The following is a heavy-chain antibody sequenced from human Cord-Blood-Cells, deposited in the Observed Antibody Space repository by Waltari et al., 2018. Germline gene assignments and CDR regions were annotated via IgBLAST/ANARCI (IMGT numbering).Heavy chain of an antibody. CDR2: IYYSGST. CDR1: GGSISSGGYY. D-gene: IGHD3-10*01. Sequence: QVQLQESGPGLVKPSQTLSLICTVSGGSISSGGYYWSWIRQHPGKGLEWIGYIYYSGSTYYNPSLKSRVTISVDTSKNQFSLKLSSVTAADTAVYYCASQDYYGSGSYYNAFDIWGQGTMVTVSS. V-gene: IGHV4-31*03. CDR3: ASQDYYGSGSYYNAFDI. J-gene: IGHJ3*02.